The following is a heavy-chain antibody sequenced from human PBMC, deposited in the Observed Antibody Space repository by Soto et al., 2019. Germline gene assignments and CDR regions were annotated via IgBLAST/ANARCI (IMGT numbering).Heavy chain of an antibody. J-gene: IGHJ4*02. Sequence: EVQLVESGGGLVKPGGSLRLSCAASGFTFSNAWMNWVRQAPGKGLEWVGRIKSKTDGGPTDYAAPVKGRFTISIDDSKNTLYLQMNSLNTEDTAVYYCTTWDRAAAGTPFDYLGQGTLVTVSS. D-gene: IGHD6-13*01. CDR1: GFTFSNAW. V-gene: IGHV3-15*07. CDR3: TTWDRAAAGTPFDY. CDR2: IKSKTDGGPT.